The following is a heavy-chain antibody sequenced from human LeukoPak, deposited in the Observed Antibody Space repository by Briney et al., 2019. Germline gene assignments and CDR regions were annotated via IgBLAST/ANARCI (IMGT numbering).Heavy chain of an antibody. CDR3: ARGGDSSGWYGILSFDY. D-gene: IGHD6-19*01. V-gene: IGHV1-3*01. CDR2: INAGNGNT. J-gene: IGHJ4*02. Sequence: GASVKVSCKASGYTFTSYAMHWVRQAPGQRLEWMGWINAGNGNTKYSQKFQGRVTITRDTSASTAYMEQSSLRSEDTAVYYCARGGDSSGWYGILSFDYWGQGTLVTVSS. CDR1: GYTFTSYA.